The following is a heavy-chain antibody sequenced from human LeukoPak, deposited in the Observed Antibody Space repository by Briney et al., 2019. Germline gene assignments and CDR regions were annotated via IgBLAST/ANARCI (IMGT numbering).Heavy chain of an antibody. J-gene: IGHJ4*02. CDR3: ARGVVVVAATPDY. Sequence: GGSLRLSCAASGFTFSSYSMNWVRQAPGKGLEWVSSISSSSSYIYYADSVKGRFTISRDNAKNSLYLQMNSPRAEDTAVYYCARGVVVVAATPDYWGQETLVTVSS. V-gene: IGHV3-21*01. CDR2: ISSSSSYI. CDR1: GFTFSSYS. D-gene: IGHD2-15*01.